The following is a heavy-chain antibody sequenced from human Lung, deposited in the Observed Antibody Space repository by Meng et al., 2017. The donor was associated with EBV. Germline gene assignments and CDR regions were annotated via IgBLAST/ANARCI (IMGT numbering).Heavy chain of an antibody. CDR3: SRDLVGSADS. D-gene: IGHD3-16*01. J-gene: IGHJ4*02. CDR1: GFTFDDYA. Sequence: QLVESGGVVVQPGGSLKLSCAASGFTFDDYAMHWVRQAPGKGLLWVSRINEHGSITTYADSVKGRFTISRDNAKNTMYLQMNSLRDEDTGVYFCSRDLVGSADSWGQGTLVTVSS. V-gene: IGHV3-74*01. CDR2: INEHGSIT.